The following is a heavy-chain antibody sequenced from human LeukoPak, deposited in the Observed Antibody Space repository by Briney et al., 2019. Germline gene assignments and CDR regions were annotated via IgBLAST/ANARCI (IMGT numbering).Heavy chain of an antibody. CDR1: GVSVTNNYFY. Sequence: KPSETLSLTCSVSGVSVTNNYFYWAWIRQPPGKGLELIGYVHHTGSTFHNSSLKSRVTISADTSQNHFSLSLTSVTAADTAVYYCATLGLLRGAGFNLATHFDFWGQGTLVTVSS. D-gene: IGHD1-26*01. CDR2: VHHTGST. V-gene: IGHV4-39*02. J-gene: IGHJ4*02. CDR3: ATLGLLRGAGFNLATHFDF.